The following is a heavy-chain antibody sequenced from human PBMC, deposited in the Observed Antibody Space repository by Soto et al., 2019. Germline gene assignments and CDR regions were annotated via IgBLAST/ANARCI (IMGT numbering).Heavy chain of an antibody. CDR1: GYTFTSYG. J-gene: IGHJ3*02. D-gene: IGHD5-18*01. CDR2: ISAYNGNT. CDR3: ARAVKRWLQRLWRSHVAFDI. V-gene: IGHV1-18*01. Sequence: ASVKVSCKASGYTFTSYGISWVRQAPGQGLEWMGWISAYNGNTNYAKNLQGRSPMTPHTSPSKAYLGLRSLISDDTAVYYCARAVKRWLQRLWRSHVAFDIWGKGTMVTVS.